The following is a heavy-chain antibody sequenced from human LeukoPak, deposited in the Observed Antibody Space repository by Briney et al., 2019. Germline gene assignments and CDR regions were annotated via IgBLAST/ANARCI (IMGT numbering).Heavy chain of an antibody. V-gene: IGHV3-74*01. Sequence: GGSLRLSCAASTSTGLVWMDWVRKAPGKGLVWVARIKRDGTSANYADSVRGRFTISRDDAKNTLYLQMNSLRAEDTALYYCAKDFHGDFPYFFDYWGQGTLVTVSS. CDR1: TSTGLVW. J-gene: IGHJ4*02. CDR2: IKRDGTSA. CDR3: AKDFHGDFPYFFDY.